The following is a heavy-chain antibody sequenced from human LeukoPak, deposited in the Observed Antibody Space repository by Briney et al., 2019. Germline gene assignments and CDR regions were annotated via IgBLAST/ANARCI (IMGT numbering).Heavy chain of an antibody. CDR1: GFTFSRYA. D-gene: IGHD3-22*01. CDR3: TTGYDSSGTFVDY. J-gene: IGHJ4*02. V-gene: IGHV3-23*01. Sequence: PGGSLRLSCAASGFTFSRYAMSWVRQEPGKGLEWVSTISRSGDSTYYADSVRGRFTIFRDNAKDSVYLQMNSLKTEDTAVYYCTTGYDSSGTFVDYWGQGTLVTVSS. CDR2: ISRSGDST.